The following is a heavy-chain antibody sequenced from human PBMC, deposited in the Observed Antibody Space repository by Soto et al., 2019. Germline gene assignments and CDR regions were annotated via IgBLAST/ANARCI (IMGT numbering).Heavy chain of an antibody. J-gene: IGHJ6*02. V-gene: IGHV3-33*01. Sequence: PGGSLRLSCAASGFTFSSYGMHWVRQAPGKGLEWVAVIWYDGSNKYYADSVKGRFTISRDNSKNTLYLQMNSLRAEDTAVYYCARGEDIVLVPAAPDPNLIYYYYYGMDVWGQGTTVTVSS. CDR1: GFTFSSYG. CDR2: IWYDGSNK. CDR3: ARGEDIVLVPAAPDPNLIYYYYYGMDV. D-gene: IGHD2-2*01.